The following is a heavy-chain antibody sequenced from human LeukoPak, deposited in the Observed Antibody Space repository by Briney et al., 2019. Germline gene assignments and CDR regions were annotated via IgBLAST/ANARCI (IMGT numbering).Heavy chain of an antibody. CDR2: INHSRST. V-gene: IGHV4-34*01. CDR3: ARGGVDSSGRDTEV. Sequence: SETLSLTCAVYGGSFSGYYWSWIRQPPGKGLEWIGEINHSRSTNYNPSLKSRVTISVDTSKNQFSLKLGSVTAADTAVYYCARGGVDSSGRDTEVWGQGTLVTVSS. D-gene: IGHD3-22*01. J-gene: IGHJ4*02. CDR1: GGSFSGYY.